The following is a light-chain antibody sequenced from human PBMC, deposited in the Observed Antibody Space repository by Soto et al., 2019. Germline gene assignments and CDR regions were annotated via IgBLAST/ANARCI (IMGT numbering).Light chain of an antibody. J-gene: IGLJ1*01. V-gene: IGLV2-14*01. CDR2: EVD. Sequence: QSALTQPASVSGSPGQSITISCTGTSSDVGRYTFVSWFQQHPGKAPKLIIYEVDNQPSGVSNRFSGSKSGNTASLTISGLQADDEADYYCSSSASGGSLCVFGSGTKLTVL. CDR1: SSDVGRYTF. CDR3: SSSASGGSLCV.